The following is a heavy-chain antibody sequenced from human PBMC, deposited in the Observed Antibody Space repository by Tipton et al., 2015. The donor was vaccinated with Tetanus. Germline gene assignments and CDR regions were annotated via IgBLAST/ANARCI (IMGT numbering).Heavy chain of an antibody. CDR1: GYTFTGNY. CDR2: INPNRGGT. J-gene: IGHJ4*02. Sequence: QLAQSGAEVKRPGASVRVSCKASGYTFTGNYIHWVRRAPGQGLEWMGWINPNRGGTFYAQKFHGSVTMTSDTSSSTVYMELSRLRSDDTAVYYCARGNRGSSWYFWGQGTLVTVSS. V-gene: IGHV1-2*02. D-gene: IGHD6-13*01. CDR3: ARGNRGSSWYF.